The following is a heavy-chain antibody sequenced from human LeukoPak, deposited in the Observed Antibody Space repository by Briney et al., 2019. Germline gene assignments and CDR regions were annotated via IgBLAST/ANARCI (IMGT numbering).Heavy chain of an antibody. CDR3: AKAGPKYFDY. J-gene: IGHJ4*02. CDR2: ISYDGSNK. Sequence: GRSLRLSCAASGFTFSSYAMHWVRQAPGKGLEWVAVISYDGSNKYYADSVKGRFTISRDNSKNTLYLQMNSLRAEDTAVYYCAKAGPKYFDYWGQGTLVTVSS. CDR1: GFTFSSYA. V-gene: IGHV3-30*04.